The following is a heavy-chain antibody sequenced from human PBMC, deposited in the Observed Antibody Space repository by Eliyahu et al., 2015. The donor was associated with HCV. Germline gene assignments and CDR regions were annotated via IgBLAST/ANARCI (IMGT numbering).Heavy chain of an antibody. J-gene: IGHJ4*02. D-gene: IGHD3-16*01. V-gene: IGHV3-49*04. CDR3: SLGGRNDNPRLCSY. CDR2: IRSKAYGGTT. CDR1: GFTFGDYA. Sequence: EVQLVESGGGLVQPGRSLRLSCTASGFTFGDYAMSWVRQAPGKGXEWVGFIRSKAYGGTTXYXASVKGRFTISRDDSKSIAYLQMNSLKTEDTAVYYCSLGGRNDNPRLCSYWGQGTLVTVSS.